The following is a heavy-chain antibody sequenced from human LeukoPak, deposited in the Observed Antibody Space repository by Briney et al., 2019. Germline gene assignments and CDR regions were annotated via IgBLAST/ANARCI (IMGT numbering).Heavy chain of an antibody. CDR1: GFTFSSYA. CDR3: ARDLQA. D-gene: IGHD4-11*01. V-gene: IGHV3-21*01. Sequence: GGSLRLSCAASGFTFSSYAMSWVRQAPGKGLEWVSSISRSSIYTYYADSMKDRFTISRDNAKNTLYLQMNSLRVEDTAVYYCARDLQAGGQGTLVTVSS. CDR2: ISRSSIYT. J-gene: IGHJ4*02.